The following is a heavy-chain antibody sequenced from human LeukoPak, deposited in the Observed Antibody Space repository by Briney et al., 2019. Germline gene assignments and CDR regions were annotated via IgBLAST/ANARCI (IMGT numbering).Heavy chain of an antibody. J-gene: IGHJ4*02. CDR2: INSYGSST. CDR3: ARDLSHYGSGSYYDYFDY. D-gene: IGHD3-10*01. CDR1: GFTLSSYW. V-gene: IGHV3-74*01. Sequence: PGGAPRISCGAPGFTLSSYWMHWGRPAPGKGVVWGSPINSYGSSTSYADSVKGRFTISRDNAKNTLYLQMNSLRAEDTAVYYCARDLSHYGSGSYYDYFDYWGQGTLVTVSS.